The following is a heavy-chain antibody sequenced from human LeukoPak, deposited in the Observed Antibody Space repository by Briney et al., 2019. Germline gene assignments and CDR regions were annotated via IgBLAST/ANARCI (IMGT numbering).Heavy chain of an antibody. V-gene: IGHV4-4*09. CDR2: VYTSGST. CDR1: GGSISGGY. J-gene: IGHJ4*02. D-gene: IGHD4-11*01. Sequence: SETLSLTCTVSGGSISGGYWSWIRQPPGRGLEWIGYVYTSGSTNYNPSLKSRVTISVDTSKRQFALKLRSVTAANTAVYYCAKSYFDYSTYYSYYFNLWGQGALVTVSS. CDR3: AKSYFDYSTYYSYYFNL.